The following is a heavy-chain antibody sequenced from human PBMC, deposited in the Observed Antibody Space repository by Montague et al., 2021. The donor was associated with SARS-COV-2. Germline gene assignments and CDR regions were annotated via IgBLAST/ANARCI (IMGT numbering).Heavy chain of an antibody. Sequence: SETLSLTCTVSGFSMSDHYWSWILQPPGKGLEWLVYIYYSGGINSNASLKSRVTVSLDTSKNQFSLQLTSVTAADTTVYYCARAVSVRRAVNWFDPWGQGTLVTVSS. D-gene: IGHD3-10*01. J-gene: IGHJ5*02. CDR1: GFSMSDHY. V-gene: IGHV4-59*11. CDR2: IYYSGGI. CDR3: ARAVSVRRAVNWFDP.